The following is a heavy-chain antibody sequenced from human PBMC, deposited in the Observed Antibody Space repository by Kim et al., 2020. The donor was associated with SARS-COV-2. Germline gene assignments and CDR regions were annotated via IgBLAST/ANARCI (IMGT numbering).Heavy chain of an antibody. J-gene: IGHJ4*02. V-gene: IGHV3-30*04. CDR1: GFTFSNYA. D-gene: IGHD5-18*01. CDR3: ASLDGGVKAPVDTAMVNAVFNY. Sequence: GGSLRLSCAASGFTFSNYAMHWVRQAPGKGLEWVAVISYDGSNKYYADSVKGRFTISRDNSKNTLYLQMNSLRAEDTAVYYCASLDGGVKAPVDTAMVNAVFNYGGQGTLVTVSS. CDR2: ISYDGSNK.